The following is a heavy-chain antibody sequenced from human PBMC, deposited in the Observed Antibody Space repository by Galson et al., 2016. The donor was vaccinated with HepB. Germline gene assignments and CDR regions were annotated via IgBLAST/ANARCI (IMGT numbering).Heavy chain of an antibody. CDR1: GFSFSSYG. Sequence: SLRLSCAASGFSFSSYGMHWVRQAPGKGLEWVAVIWDDGSNKYYADSVKGRFTISRDSSKSTLDLQMNGLRVEDTAVYYCARGFGSRERQHHFDPWGQGTLVTVSS. V-gene: IGHV3-33*01. CDR2: IWDDGSNK. CDR3: ARGFGSRERQHHFDP. D-gene: IGHD5-18*01. J-gene: IGHJ5*02.